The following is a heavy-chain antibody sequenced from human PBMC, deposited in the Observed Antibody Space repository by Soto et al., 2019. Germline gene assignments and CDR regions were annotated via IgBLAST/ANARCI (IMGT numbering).Heavy chain of an antibody. CDR2: ITTYNGDT. D-gene: IGHD3-10*01. CDR3: ARDRIGHVFYYGMDV. Sequence: ASVKVSCKASGYTFTNYGVNWVRQAPGQGLEWMGWITTYNGDTKYAQKFQGRVTMTTDTSTGTASMELRRLTSDDTAIYFCARDRIGHVFYYGMDVWGQGTTVTVSS. CDR1: GYTFTNYG. V-gene: IGHV1-18*01. J-gene: IGHJ6*02.